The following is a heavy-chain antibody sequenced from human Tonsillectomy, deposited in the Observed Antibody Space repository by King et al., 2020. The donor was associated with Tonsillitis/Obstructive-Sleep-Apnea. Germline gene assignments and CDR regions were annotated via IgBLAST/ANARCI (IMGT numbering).Heavy chain of an antibody. CDR3: ARDLRYYDFLG. CDR1: GFTFSEYY. CDR2: IRSRSSKI. Sequence: VQLVESGGGLVQPGGSLRLSCAASGFTFSEYYMSWNRQPPGWGLVWVSYIRSRSSKINYADSVKGRFTIPRDNAKNSLYLQMNSLRAEDTAVYYCARDLRYYDFLGGGQGTLVTVSS. J-gene: IGHJ4*02. V-gene: IGHV3-11*05. D-gene: IGHD3-3*01.